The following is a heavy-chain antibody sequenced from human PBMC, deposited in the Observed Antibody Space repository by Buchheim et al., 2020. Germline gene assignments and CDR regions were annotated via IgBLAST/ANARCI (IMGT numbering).Heavy chain of an antibody. CDR2: ISSSGSTI. J-gene: IGHJ6*03. V-gene: IGHV3-11*01. Sequence: QVQLVESGGGLVKPGGSLRLSCAASGFTFSDYYMSWIRQAPGKGLEWVSYISSSGSTIYYADSVKGRFTIYRDNAKNSLYLQMNSLRAEDTAVYYCARRLEVMAAAGVPDYYYYMDVWGKGTT. CDR3: ARRLEVMAAAGVPDYYYYMDV. D-gene: IGHD6-13*01. CDR1: GFTFSDYY.